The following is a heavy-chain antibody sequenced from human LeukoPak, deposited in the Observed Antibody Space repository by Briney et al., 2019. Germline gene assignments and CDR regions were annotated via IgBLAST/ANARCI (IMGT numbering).Heavy chain of an antibody. J-gene: IGHJ4*02. CDR3: AKDGGYFFDS. Sequence: GGSLRLSCAASGFTLITYAMSWVRQTPGKGQEWVSRISGGVGSTYYADSVKGRFTISRDNFQNTLYLQMDSLGAEDTAIYYCAKDGGYFFDSWGQGTLVTVSS. CDR1: GFTLITYA. CDR2: ISGGVGST. V-gene: IGHV3-23*01.